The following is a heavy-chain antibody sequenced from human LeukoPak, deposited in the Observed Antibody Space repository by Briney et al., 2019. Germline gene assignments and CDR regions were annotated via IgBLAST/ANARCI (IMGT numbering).Heavy chain of an antibody. Sequence: QPGGSLRLSCAASGFTVSGNYMSWVRQAPGKGLEWVSVIYSGGSTCYADSVKGRFSISRDDSKNTLYLQMNSLRAEDTAVYYCARGPGSGTGGMDVWGQGTTVTVSS. J-gene: IGHJ6*02. CDR1: GFTVSGNY. D-gene: IGHD3-10*01. V-gene: IGHV3-66*01. CDR2: IYSGGST. CDR3: ARGPGSGTGGMDV.